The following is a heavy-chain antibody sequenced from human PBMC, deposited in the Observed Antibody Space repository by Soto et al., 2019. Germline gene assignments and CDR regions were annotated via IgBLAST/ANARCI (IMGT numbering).Heavy chain of an antibody. J-gene: IGHJ4*02. CDR3: ARGPPFH. V-gene: IGHV4-30-2*01. D-gene: IGHD3-16*01. CDR2: IYHSGNT. CDR1: GGAITRGGYS. Sequence: QLQLQESGSRLVKPSQTLSLTCAASGGAITRGGYSWGWIRQPPGKGLEWIGYIYHSGNTYYNPSLKSRVTISVDRSKNQFSLKLSSVTAADTAVYYCARGPPFHWGQGTLVTVSS.